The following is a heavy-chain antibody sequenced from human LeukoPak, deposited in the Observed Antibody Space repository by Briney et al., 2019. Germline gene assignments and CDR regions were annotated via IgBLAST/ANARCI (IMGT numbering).Heavy chain of an antibody. J-gene: IGHJ4*02. Sequence: SSETLSLTCAVYGGSFSGYFWSWIRQPPGKGLEWIGEIIHSGNTNYNPSLKSRVTISVDTSKNQFSLKLISVTAADTAVYYCARDLQPYGDYRDYWGQGTLVTVSS. V-gene: IGHV4-34*12. D-gene: IGHD4-17*01. CDR3: ARDLQPYGDYRDY. CDR1: GGSFSGYF. CDR2: IIHSGNT.